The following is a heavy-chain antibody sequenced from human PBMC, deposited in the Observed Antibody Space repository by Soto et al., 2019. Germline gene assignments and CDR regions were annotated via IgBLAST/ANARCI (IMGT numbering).Heavy chain of an antibody. Sequence: QVVLLQSGAEVKEPGSSVRVSCQVSGSTFNNFAFSWVRQAPGHGPEWMGGIVVDSNTAEYSQRFQDRVTITADTSTDTLYMELGSLTFEDTAVYYCTRAIKRCEVNYYFDFWGQGTLVTVSS. CDR2: IVVDSNTA. D-gene: IGHD5-12*01. CDR1: GSTFNNFA. V-gene: IGHV1-69*06. CDR3: TRAIKRCEVNYYFDF. J-gene: IGHJ4*02.